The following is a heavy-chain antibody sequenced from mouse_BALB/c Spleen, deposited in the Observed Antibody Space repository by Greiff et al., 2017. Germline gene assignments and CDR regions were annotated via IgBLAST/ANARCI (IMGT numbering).Heavy chain of an antibody. D-gene: IGHD3-1*01. Sequence: VQLQQSGAELVRPGASVKLSCKASGYTFTSYWMQWVKQRPGQGLEWIGAIYPGDGDTRYTQKFKGKSTLTADKSSSTAYMQLSSLASEDSAVYYCARAGLLYYFDYWGQGTTLTVSS. CDR3: ARAGLLYYFDY. V-gene: IGHV1-87*01. CDR2: IYPGDGDT. J-gene: IGHJ2*01. CDR1: GYTFTSYW.